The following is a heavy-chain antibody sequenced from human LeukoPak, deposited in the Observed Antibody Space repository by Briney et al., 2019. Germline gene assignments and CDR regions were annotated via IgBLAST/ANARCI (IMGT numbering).Heavy chain of an antibody. CDR1: GFTFSSYS. D-gene: IGHD2-21*02. J-gene: IGHJ4*02. Sequence: GGSLRLSCAASGFTFSSYSMNWVRQAPGKGLEWVSYISSSNNTIYYADSVKGRFTISRDNAKNSLYLQMISLRDEDTAVYYCARSTYCGGDCYPALGYWGQGTPVTVSS. CDR2: ISSSNNTI. CDR3: ARSTYCGGDCYPALGY. V-gene: IGHV3-48*02.